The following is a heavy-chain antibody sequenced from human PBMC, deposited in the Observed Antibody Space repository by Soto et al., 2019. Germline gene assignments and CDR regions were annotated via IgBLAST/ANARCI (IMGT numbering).Heavy chain of an antibody. CDR3: ARDVPDTSLFFYYYGMDV. CDR1: GYSFTSYG. V-gene: IGHV1-18*01. J-gene: IGHJ6*02. D-gene: IGHD2-21*01. Sequence: QVHLVQSGAEVRQPGASVKVSCKASGYSFTSYGISWVRQAPGQGVEWMGWISTDNGNTNYAHNLQARVSMTIEPSTSTAYMELWSLGSDDTAVYYCARDVPDTSLFFYYYGMDVWGQGTTVTVSS. CDR2: ISTDNGNT.